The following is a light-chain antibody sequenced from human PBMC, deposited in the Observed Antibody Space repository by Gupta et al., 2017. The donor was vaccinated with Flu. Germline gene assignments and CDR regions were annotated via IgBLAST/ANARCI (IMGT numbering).Light chain of an antibody. CDR3: QQCNNYPLT. CDR2: DPS. CDR1: QGNSTT. Sequence: PSSPSASVGYRVAITVLSSQGNSTTLAWSQQRPGKAPYLLIYDPSSWESGVPARFSGSGFGTDFTLTISSLQPEDFAAYYCQQCNNYPLTFGQGTXLEIK. V-gene: IGKV1D-13*01. J-gene: IGKJ5*01.